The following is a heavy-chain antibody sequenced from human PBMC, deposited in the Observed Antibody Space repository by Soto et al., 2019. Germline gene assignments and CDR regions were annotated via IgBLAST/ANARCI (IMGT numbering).Heavy chain of an antibody. Sequence: QLVESGGGLIQPGGSLRLSCAASGFTVSSNYMSWVRQAPGKGLEWVSLIYAGGSTYYAVYVKGRFTISRDNSKNTLFFQMNRLRAEDTAVYYCAREAYYGDGNAFDIWGQGTMVTVSS. CDR1: GFTVSSNY. CDR3: AREAYYGDGNAFDI. CDR2: IYAGGST. J-gene: IGHJ3*02. V-gene: IGHV3-53*01. D-gene: IGHD4-17*01.